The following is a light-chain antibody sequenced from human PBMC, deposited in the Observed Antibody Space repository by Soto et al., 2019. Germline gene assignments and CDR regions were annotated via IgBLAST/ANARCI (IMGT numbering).Light chain of an antibody. CDR3: SSDAGSTYV. Sequence: QSLLTQPPSASGFPGQSVTISCTGTSSDVGGYKYVSWYQQYPGKAPKLMIYEVSKRPSGVPDRFSGSKSGNTAPLTVSGLQAEDDADYYCSSDAGSTYVVGNGTKVTVL. CDR2: EVS. J-gene: IGLJ1*01. V-gene: IGLV2-8*01. CDR1: SSDVGGYKY.